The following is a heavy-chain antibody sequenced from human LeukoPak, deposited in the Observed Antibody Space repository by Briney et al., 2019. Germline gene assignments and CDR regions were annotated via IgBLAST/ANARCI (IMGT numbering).Heavy chain of an antibody. CDR3: ARVHRSRFDYYGSGSYQYYFDY. J-gene: IGHJ4*02. CDR2: IIPIFGTA. D-gene: IGHD3-10*01. Sequence: SLKDSCKASGGTFGYYAISWVRQAPGQGLEWMGGIIPIFGTANYAQKLQGRVTITADESTSTAYMELSSLRSEDTAVYYCARVHRSRFDYYGSGSYQYYFDYWGQGTLVTVSS. CDR1: GGTFGYYA. V-gene: IGHV1-69*13.